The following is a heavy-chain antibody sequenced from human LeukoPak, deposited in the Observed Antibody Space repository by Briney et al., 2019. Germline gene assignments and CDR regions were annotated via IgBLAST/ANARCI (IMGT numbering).Heavy chain of an antibody. CDR3: ARANQNYFDY. CDR2: IVPNSGGT. CDR1: GYTFAGYY. V-gene: IGHV1-2*02. J-gene: IGHJ4*02. Sequence: GASVKVSCKTSGYTFAGYYMHWVRQAPGQGLEWMRWIVPNSGGTNYAQKFQGRVTMTRDTSISTAFMELSRLRSDDTAIYYCARANQNYFDYWGQGTLVAVSS. D-gene: IGHD1-14*01.